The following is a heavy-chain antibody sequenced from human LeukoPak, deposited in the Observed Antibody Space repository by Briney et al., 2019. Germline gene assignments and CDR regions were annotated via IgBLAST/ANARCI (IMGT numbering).Heavy chain of an antibody. Sequence: SVKVSCKASGGTFSSYAISWVRQAPGQGLGWMGGIIPIFGTANYAQKFQGRVTITADESTSTAYMELSSLRSEDTAVYYCAREPNNYPPGDGYYYGMDVWGQGTTVTVSS. J-gene: IGHJ6*02. CDR2: IIPIFGTA. CDR3: AREPNNYPPGDGYYYGMDV. V-gene: IGHV1-69*01. CDR1: GGTFSSYA. D-gene: IGHD5-24*01.